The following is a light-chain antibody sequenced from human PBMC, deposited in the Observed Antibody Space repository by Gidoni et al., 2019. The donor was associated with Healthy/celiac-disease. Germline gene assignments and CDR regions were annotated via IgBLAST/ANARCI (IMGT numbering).Light chain of an antibody. CDR3: QQLNSYPIT. V-gene: IGKV1-9*01. Sequence: DIQLTQSPSFLSASVGDRVTITCWASQGISSYLAWYQQKPGKAPKLLIYAASTLQSGVPSRFSGSGSGTEFTLTISSLQPEDFATYYCQQLNSYPITXGXGTRLEIK. CDR2: AAS. J-gene: IGKJ5*01. CDR1: QGISSY.